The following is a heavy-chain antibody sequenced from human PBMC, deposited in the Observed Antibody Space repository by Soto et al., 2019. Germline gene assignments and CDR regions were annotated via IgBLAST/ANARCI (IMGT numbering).Heavy chain of an antibody. D-gene: IGHD6-19*01. CDR1: GGTFTTYD. J-gene: IGHJ4*02. CDR3: ARYRSSSWYNGTFYFDS. CDR2: IIPLFDAT. Sequence: QVQLVQSGAEVRKPGSSVKVSCKASGGTFTTYDISWVRQAPGQGFEWMGGIIPLFDATKYAQKLKGRVTITADKSTGTAYRELSSLRSEDTAMYYCARYRSSSWYNGTFYFDSWGQGTLVTVSS. V-gene: IGHV1-69*06.